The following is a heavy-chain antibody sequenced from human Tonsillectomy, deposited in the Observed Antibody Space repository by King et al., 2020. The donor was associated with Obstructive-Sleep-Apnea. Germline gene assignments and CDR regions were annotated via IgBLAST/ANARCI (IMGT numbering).Heavy chain of an antibody. CDR2: IYTSGST. J-gene: IGHJ6*02. D-gene: IGHD2-2*01. CDR3: AREFYLGYCSSTSCPLNYYGMDV. Sequence: QLQESGPGLVKPSETLSLTCSVSGGSISSYYWSWIRQPAGKGLEWIGRIYTSGSTNYNPSLKSRVTMSVDTSKNQFSLKLSSVTAADTAVYYCAREFYLGYCSSTSCPLNYYGMDVWGQGTTVTVSS. CDR1: GGSISSYY. V-gene: IGHV4-4*07.